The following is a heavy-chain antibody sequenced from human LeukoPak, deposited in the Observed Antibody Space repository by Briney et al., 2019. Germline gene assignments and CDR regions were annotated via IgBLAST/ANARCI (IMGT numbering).Heavy chain of an antibody. Sequence: GGSLRLSCAASGFTFSSYAMSWVRQAPGKGLEWVSAISGSGGSTFYADSVKGRFTISRDNSKNTLYLQMNSLRAEDTAVYYCAKASRLLHGSGSYPGYFDYWGQGALVTVSS. D-gene: IGHD3-10*01. J-gene: IGHJ4*02. CDR3: AKASRLLHGSGSYPGYFDY. CDR1: GFTFSSYA. CDR2: ISGSGGST. V-gene: IGHV3-23*01.